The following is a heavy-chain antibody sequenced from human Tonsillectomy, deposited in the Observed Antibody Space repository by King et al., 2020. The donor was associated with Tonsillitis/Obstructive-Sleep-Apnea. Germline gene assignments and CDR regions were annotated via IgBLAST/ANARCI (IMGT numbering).Heavy chain of an antibody. CDR1: GGSMSSDGYY. CDR2: IYYSGGT. CDR3: AIQARDDYGPFDY. D-gene: IGHD4-17*01. J-gene: IGHJ4*02. V-gene: IGHV4-31*03. Sequence: VQLQESGPGLVKPSQTLSLTCTVSGGSMSSDGYYWSWIRQHPGKGLEWIGCIYYSGGTYYNPSLKSRLAISVDTSLNQFSLGLTSVTAADTAVYYCAIQARDDYGPFDYWGQGTLVTVSS.